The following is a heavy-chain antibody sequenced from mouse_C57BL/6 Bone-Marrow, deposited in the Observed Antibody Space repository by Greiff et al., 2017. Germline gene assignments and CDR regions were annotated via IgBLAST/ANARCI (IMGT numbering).Heavy chain of an antibody. CDR3: TRGYYSNYDYFDY. V-gene: IGHV5-9-1*02. D-gene: IGHD2-5*01. J-gene: IGHJ2*01. Sequence: EVQGVESGEGLVKPGGSLKLSCAASGFTFSSYAMSWVRQTPEKRLEWVAYISSGGDYIYYADNVKGRFTISRDNARNTLYLQMSSLKSEDTAMYYCTRGYYSNYDYFDYWGQGTTLTVSS. CDR1: GFTFSSYA. CDR2: ISSGGDYI.